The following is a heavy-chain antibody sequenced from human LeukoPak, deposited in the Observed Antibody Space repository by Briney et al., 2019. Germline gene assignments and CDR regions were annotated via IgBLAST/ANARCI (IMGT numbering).Heavy chain of an antibody. D-gene: IGHD6-19*01. Sequence: SVKVSCKASGGTFSSYAISWVRQPPGHGLEWMGGIMPIFGTANYAQKFQGRVTITADESTSTAYMELSRLRCEDTAVSYCARGLTGSSGCGEYYYMDVWGKGTTVTVSS. CDR3: ARGLTGSSGCGEYYYMDV. J-gene: IGHJ6*03. V-gene: IGHV1-69*13. CDR2: IMPIFGTA. CDR1: GGTFSSYA.